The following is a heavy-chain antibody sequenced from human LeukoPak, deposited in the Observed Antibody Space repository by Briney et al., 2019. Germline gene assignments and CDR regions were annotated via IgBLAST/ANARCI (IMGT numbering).Heavy chain of an antibody. CDR3: ARGMTTVTRYYYYGMDV. CDR1: GYTFTSYG. Sequence: GASVKVSCKASGYTFTSYGISWVRQAPGQGLAWMGWISAYNGNTNYAQKLQGRVTMTTDTSTSTAYMELRSLRSDDTAVYYCARGMTTVTRYYYYGMDVWGQGTTVTVSS. J-gene: IGHJ6*02. D-gene: IGHD4-17*01. CDR2: ISAYNGNT. V-gene: IGHV1-18*01.